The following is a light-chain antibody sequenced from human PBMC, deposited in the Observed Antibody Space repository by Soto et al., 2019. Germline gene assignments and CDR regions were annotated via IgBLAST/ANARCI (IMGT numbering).Light chain of an antibody. CDR3: GSWDSSLSAYV. CDR2: GNS. J-gene: IGLJ1*01. Sequence: QSVLTQPPSASGAPGQRVTISCTGSSSNIGAGYDVHWYQQLPGTAPKLLIYGNSNRPSGVPDRFSGSKSGTSATLGITGFQTGDEADYYCGSWDSSLSAYVFGTGTKVTVL. V-gene: IGLV1-40*01. CDR1: SSNIGAGYD.